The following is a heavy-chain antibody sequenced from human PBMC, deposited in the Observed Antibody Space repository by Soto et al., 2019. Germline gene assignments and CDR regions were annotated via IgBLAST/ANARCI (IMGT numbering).Heavy chain of an antibody. D-gene: IGHD4-17*01. J-gene: IGHJ5*02. CDR1: GFTFSSYA. Sequence: EVQLLESGGNVVRPGGSLRISCAASGFTFSSYAMGWVRQAPGKGLEWVAGVSRAGTYPFYADSVRGRFSISRDNSRDTVDMYMNALRGDDTAVYFCVKYTVTEDWGETWGQGTLVCVSS. CDR3: VKYTVTEDWGET. V-gene: IGHV3-23*01. CDR2: VSRAGTYP.